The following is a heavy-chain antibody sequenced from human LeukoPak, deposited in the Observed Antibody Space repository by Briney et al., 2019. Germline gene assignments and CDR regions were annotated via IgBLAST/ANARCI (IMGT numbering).Heavy chain of an antibody. CDR3: ARGPLAFRGVAGIFS. D-gene: IGHD6-19*01. CDR1: GGSFNGYS. J-gene: IGHJ5*02. V-gene: IGHV4-34*01. Sequence: SETLSLTCAVSGGSFNGYSYTWIRQPPGKGLEWIGEIIHSGGTSYNPSLKSRLTISVDTSRKQFSLKLTSVTAADTALYFCARGPLAFRGVAGIFSWGQGTQVTVSS. CDR2: IIHSGGT.